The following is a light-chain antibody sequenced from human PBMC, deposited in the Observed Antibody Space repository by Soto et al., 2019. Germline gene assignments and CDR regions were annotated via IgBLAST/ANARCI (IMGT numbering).Light chain of an antibody. J-gene: IGKJ1*01. CDR3: QQYCRSGT. CDR1: QSVSNNY. Sequence: EIVLTQSPGTLSLSQGERATLSCRASQSVSNNYLAWYQQKPGQAPRLHIYGASNRATGIPDRFSGSGSGTDFTLTSCKLEPEDFAVYYCQQYCRSGTFGQGTKVDI. V-gene: IGKV3-20*01. CDR2: GAS.